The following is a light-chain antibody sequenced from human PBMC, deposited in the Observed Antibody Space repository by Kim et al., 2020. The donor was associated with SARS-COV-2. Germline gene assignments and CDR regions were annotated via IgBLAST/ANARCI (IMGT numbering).Light chain of an antibody. V-gene: IGKV3-20*01. Sequence: EIVLTQSPGTLSLSPGERATLSCRASQSVSSRYLAWYQQKPGQAPRLLIYGASSRATGIPDRFSGSGSGTDFTLAISRLEPEDFAVYYCREYGNSRSITFGQGTRLEIK. CDR3: REYGNSRSIT. CDR2: GAS. CDR1: QSVSSRY. J-gene: IGKJ5*01.